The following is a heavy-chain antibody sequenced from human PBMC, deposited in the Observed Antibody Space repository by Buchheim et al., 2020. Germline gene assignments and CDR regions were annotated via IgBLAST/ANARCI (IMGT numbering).Heavy chain of an antibody. V-gene: IGHV4-34*01. CDR3: ATHLPYDFWSGYLDY. CDR2: INHSGST. CDR1: GGSFSGYY. J-gene: IGHJ4*02. D-gene: IGHD3-3*01. Sequence: QVQLQQWGAGLLKPSETLSLTCAVYGGSFSGYYWSWIRQPPGKGLEWIGEINHSGSTNYNPSLKSRVTISVDTSKNQFSLKLSSVTAADTAVYYCATHLPYDFWSGYLDYWGQGTL.